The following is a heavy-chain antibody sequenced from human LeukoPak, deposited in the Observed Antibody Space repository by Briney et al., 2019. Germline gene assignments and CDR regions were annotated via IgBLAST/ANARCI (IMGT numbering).Heavy chain of an antibody. J-gene: IGHJ4*02. CDR1: GFTFSSYA. CDR3: AKIYSAGAYDSSSSYSYFDS. D-gene: IGHD3-22*01. Sequence: GGSLRLSCAASGFTFSSYAMGWVRQAPGKGLEWVSAISGSGVKTYYADSVKGRFTTSRDSSKNTLSLQINSLRAEDTAIYYCAKIYSAGAYDSSSSYSYFDSWGQGTLVTVSS. V-gene: IGHV3-23*01. CDR2: ISGSGVKT.